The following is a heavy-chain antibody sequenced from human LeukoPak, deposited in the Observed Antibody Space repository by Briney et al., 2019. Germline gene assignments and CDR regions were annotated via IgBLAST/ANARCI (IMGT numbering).Heavy chain of an antibody. CDR1: GFTFSSYS. V-gene: IGHV3-21*01. D-gene: IGHD5-18*01. CDR3: AKAIQLWPHDAFDI. CDR2: ISSSSYI. J-gene: IGHJ3*02. Sequence: PGGSLRLSCAASGFTFSSYSMNWVRQAPGKGLEWVSSISSSSYIYYADSVKGRFTISRDNAKNSLYLQMNSLRAEDTAVYYCAKAIQLWPHDAFDIWGQGTMVTVSS.